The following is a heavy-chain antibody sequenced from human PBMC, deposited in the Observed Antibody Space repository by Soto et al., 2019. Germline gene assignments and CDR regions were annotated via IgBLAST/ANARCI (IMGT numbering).Heavy chain of an antibody. D-gene: IGHD6-19*01. Sequence: QVQLQESGQRLVKPSQTLSLTCTVSGGSIRNDNFYWSYLRQRPGKGLDWIGYISYSGFTFYHPSLKSRVVLSVYPSNNQFSLILNSGTAADTAVYYCARDLEVTVTGRGAFGVGGRGTLVTFSS. V-gene: IGHV4-31*03. CDR1: GGSIRNDNFY. CDR2: ISYSGFT. CDR3: ARDLEVTVTGRGAFGV. J-gene: IGHJ3*01.